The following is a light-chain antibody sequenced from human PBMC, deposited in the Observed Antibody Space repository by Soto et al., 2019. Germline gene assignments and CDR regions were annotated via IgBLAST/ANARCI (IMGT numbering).Light chain of an antibody. CDR3: QVWDTSGDLGV. J-gene: IGLJ1*01. CDR1: NIGSKS. V-gene: IGLV3-21*02. Sequence: SYELTQSSWVSVAPGQTARITCGGNNIGSKSVHWYQQKPGQAPVLVVHDDSNRPSGIPERFSGSNSGNTATLSISRVEAGDEADYYCQVWDTSGDLGVFGTGTKAPS. CDR2: DDS.